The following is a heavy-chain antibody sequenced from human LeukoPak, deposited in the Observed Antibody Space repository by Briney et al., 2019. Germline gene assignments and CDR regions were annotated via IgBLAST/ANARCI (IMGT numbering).Heavy chain of an antibody. CDR3: AREIAAAASETYYYYYGMDV. V-gene: IGHV4-34*01. CDR2: IHHSGTT. Sequence: SETLSLTCGVSGGSFSGFYWSWIRQPPGGGLEWIGEIHHSGTTNYNPSLKSRVTISVDTSKNQFSLKLSSVTAADTAVYYCAREIAAAASETYYYYYGMDVWGQGTTVTVSS. D-gene: IGHD6-13*01. J-gene: IGHJ6*02. CDR1: GGSFSGFY.